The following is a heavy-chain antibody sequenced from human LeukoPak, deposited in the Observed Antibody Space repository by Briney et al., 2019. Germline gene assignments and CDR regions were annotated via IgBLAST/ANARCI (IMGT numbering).Heavy chain of an antibody. J-gene: IGHJ6*03. Sequence: SQTLSLTCTVSGGSISSGSYYWSWIRQPAGKGLEWIGRIYTSGSTNYNPSLKSRVTISVDTSKNKFSLKLRSVTAADTAVYYCARDRLRADIVVVPAAMPYYYYYMDVWGKGTTVTVSS. CDR3: ARDRLRADIVVVPAAMPYYYYYMDV. D-gene: IGHD2-2*01. CDR2: IYTSGST. CDR1: GGSISSGSYY. V-gene: IGHV4-61*02.